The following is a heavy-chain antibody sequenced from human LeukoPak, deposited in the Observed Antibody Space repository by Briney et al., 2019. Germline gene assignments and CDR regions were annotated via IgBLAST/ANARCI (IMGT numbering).Heavy chain of an antibody. CDR1: GGSLSTYY. D-gene: IGHD1-26*01. J-gene: IGHJ5*02. V-gene: IGHV4-59*12. Sequence: SETLSLTCTVSGGSLSTYYWSWIRQPPGKGLEWIGYIYYSGSTYYNPSLKSRVTISVDTSKNQFSLKLSSVTAADTAVYYCARELWETVLNWFDPWGQGTLVTVSS. CDR2: IYYSGST. CDR3: ARELWETVLNWFDP.